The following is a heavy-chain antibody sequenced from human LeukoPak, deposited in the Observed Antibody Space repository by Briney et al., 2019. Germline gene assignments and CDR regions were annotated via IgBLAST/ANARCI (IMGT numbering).Heavy chain of an antibody. CDR2: ISSSGDT. V-gene: IGHV3-23*01. CDR1: GFTFNIYA. J-gene: IGHJ4*02. D-gene: IGHD1-26*01. Sequence: PGGSLRLSCAASGFTFNIYAMSWVRQAPGKGLEWVSAISSSGDTYYAGSVKGRFTISRDNSKNTLYLQINSLRAEDTAVYYRAKDAVGGTAYYFDNWGQGTLVTVSS. CDR3: AKDAVGGTAYYFDN.